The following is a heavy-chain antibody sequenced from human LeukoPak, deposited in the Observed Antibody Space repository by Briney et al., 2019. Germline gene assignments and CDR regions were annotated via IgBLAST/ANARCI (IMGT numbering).Heavy chain of an antibody. CDR1: GFTFSDHY. CDR3: ASGGHYSLGRPYGMDV. D-gene: IGHD3-10*01. J-gene: IGHJ6*02. Sequence: GGSLRLSCAASGFTFSDHYISWIRQTPVKGLEWVAYISSSGSATHYADSVKGRFTISRDNARNSVYLQMNSLRAEDTAVYYCASGGHYSLGRPYGMDVWGQGTTVTVSS. V-gene: IGHV3-11*01. CDR2: ISSSGSAT.